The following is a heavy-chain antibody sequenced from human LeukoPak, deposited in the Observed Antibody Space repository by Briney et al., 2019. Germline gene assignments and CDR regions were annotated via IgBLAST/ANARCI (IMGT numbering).Heavy chain of an antibody. CDR3: ARVMSSGDYFDY. Sequence: SETLSLTCTVSGGSISSGDCYWSWIRQPPGKGLEWIGYIYYSGSTYSNPSLKSRITKSIDTSENQFSLKLSSVTAADTAVYYCARVMSSGDYFDYWGQGTLVTVSS. CDR1: GGSISSGDCY. V-gene: IGHV4-30-4*01. J-gene: IGHJ4*02. D-gene: IGHD6-6*01. CDR2: IYYSGST.